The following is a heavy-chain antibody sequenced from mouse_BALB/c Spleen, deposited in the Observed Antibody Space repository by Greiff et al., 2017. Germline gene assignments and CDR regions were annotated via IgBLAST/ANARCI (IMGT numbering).Heavy chain of an antibody. V-gene: IGHV3-5*02. CDR2: IYYSGTI. D-gene: IGHD2-1*01. CDR3: ARDNGNYPAWFAY. CDR1: GISITTGNYR. Sequence: EVKVEESGPGLVKPSQTVSLTCTVTGISITTGNYRWSWIRQFPGNKLEWIGYIYYSGTITYNPSLTSRTTITRDTSKNQFFLEMNSLTAEDTATYYCARDNGNYPAWFAYWGQGTLVTVSA. J-gene: IGHJ3*01.